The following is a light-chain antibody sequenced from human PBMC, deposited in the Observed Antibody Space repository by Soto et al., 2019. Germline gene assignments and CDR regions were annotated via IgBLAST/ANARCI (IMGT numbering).Light chain of an antibody. CDR1: SSDIGGYTC. CDR3: CSFAGPQSFEV. V-gene: IGLV2-11*01. J-gene: IGLJ1*01. CDR2: DVS. Sequence: QSVLTQPRSVSGSPGQSVTISCTGTSSDIGGYTCVSWYQQHPGKAPKVIIYDVSERPSGVPDRFSGSKSGNTASLTISGLQPEDEADYYCCSFAGPQSFEVFGEGTKVTVL.